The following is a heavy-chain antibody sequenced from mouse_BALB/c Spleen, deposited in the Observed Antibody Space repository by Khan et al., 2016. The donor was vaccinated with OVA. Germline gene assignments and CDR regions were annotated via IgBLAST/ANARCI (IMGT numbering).Heavy chain of an antibody. CDR1: GYTFTDFT. J-gene: IGHJ3*01. D-gene: IGHD3-2*01. CDR3: VRGGGGDRFLY. V-gene: IGHV1S137*01. CDR2: ISTYYGDA. Sequence: QVQLKQSGAELVRPGVSVKISCKGSGYTFTDFTMHWVKQSHAMSLEWIGVISTYYGDADYSQKFKGKATMTVDKSSNTAYMDLARLTSEDSAIYSCVRGGGGDRFLYWGQGTLVTVSA.